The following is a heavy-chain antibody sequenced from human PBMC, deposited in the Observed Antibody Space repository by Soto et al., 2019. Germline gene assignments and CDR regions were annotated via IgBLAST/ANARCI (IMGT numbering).Heavy chain of an antibody. CDR1: GYTFTSYY. CDR2: INPSGGST. J-gene: IGHJ4*02. CDR3: ARHGNGDDY. D-gene: IGHD2-8*01. V-gene: IGHV1-46*01. Sequence: ASVKVSCKASGYTFTSYYMHWVRQAPGQGLEWMGIINPSGGSTSYAQKLQGRVTMTTDTSTNTAYMELRSLRSDDTAVYYCARHGNGDDYWGQGTLVTVSS.